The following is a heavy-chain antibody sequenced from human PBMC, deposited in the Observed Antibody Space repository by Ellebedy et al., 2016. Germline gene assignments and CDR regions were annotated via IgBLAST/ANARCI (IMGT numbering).Heavy chain of an antibody. V-gene: IGHV3-23*01. Sequence: GGSLRLSXAASGFTFSSYAMSWVRQAPGKGLEWVSAISGSGGSTYYADSVKGRFTISRDNSKNTLYLQMNSLRAEDTAVYYCAKDSSSWFAYYYYGMDVWGQGTTVTVSS. J-gene: IGHJ6*02. CDR2: ISGSGGST. D-gene: IGHD6-13*01. CDR3: AKDSSSWFAYYYYGMDV. CDR1: GFTFSSYA.